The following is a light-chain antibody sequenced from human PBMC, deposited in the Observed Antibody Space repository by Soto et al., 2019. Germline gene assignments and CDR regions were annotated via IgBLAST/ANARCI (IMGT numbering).Light chain of an antibody. CDR1: ESVHKW. Sequence: DIQMTQSPPALSASVGDRVTITCRASESVHKWLAWYQQKVGKAPKVLIYDASTLETGVPSRFSGSGAGTEFARTISSLQAKDSATYFCQQYHGSSLTYAQGTKVEI. V-gene: IGKV1-5*01. CDR2: DAS. J-gene: IGKJ1*01. CDR3: QQYHGSSLT.